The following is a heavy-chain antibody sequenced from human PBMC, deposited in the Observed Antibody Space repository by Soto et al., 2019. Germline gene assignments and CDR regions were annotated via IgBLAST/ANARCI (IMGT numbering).Heavy chain of an antibody. V-gene: IGHV4-61*01. CDR3: ARNSSGRHDY. CDR2: IWHGGAT. D-gene: IGHD3-22*01. CDR1: GGSLRSGSYY. J-gene: IGHJ4*02. Sequence: SETLSRTCTVSGGSLRSGSYYCSWSRQPPGKGREWSGDIWHGGATTYTASLKSRVTISVDTSKNPFFLKVTSVTAADTAVYFCARNSSGRHDYWGQGTPVTVSS.